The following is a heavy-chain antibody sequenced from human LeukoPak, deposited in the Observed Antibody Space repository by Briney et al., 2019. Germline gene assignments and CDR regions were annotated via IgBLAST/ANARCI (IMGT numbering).Heavy chain of an antibody. CDR1: GFTFSDSY. V-gene: IGHV3-11*01. J-gene: IGHJ6*03. Sequence: PGVSLRLPCAASGFTFSDSYMSWVRQAPGEALVWLSSISSSGNTIYYADPVKGRFTVSRDIAKHSLSLQMNSQRVGDTAMYLCARADFGVLIIGYYYFYMDDWGKGTTVTVSS. D-gene: IGHD3-3*01. CDR3: ARADFGVLIIGYYYFYMDD. CDR2: ISSSGNTI.